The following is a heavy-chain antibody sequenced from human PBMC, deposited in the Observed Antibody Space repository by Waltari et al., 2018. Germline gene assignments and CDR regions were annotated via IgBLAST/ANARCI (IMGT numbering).Heavy chain of an antibody. D-gene: IGHD2-15*01. V-gene: IGHV1-2*02. CDR2: INPNSGGT. Sequence: QVQLVQSGAEVKKPGASVKVSCKASGYTFTGYYMHWVRQAPGQGLEWMGWINPNSGGTNYAQKFQGRVTMTRDTSISTAYMELSRLGSDDTAVYYCARVRDIVVVVAATLFLRGYDAFDIWGQGTMVTVSS. CDR1: GYTFTGYY. CDR3: ARVRDIVVVVAATLFLRGYDAFDI. J-gene: IGHJ3*02.